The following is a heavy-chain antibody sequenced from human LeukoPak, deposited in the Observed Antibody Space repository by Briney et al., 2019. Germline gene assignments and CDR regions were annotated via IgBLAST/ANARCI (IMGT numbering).Heavy chain of an antibody. V-gene: IGHV3-21*01. CDR1: GFTLSSYT. J-gene: IGHJ6*02. D-gene: IGHD3-3*01. Sequence: GGSLRLSCAASGFTLSSYTMNWVRQAPGKGLEWVSSIGTSTTYIYYADSVKGRFTISRDNAKNSLYLQMNSLRAEDTAVYYCARGWSYGMDVWGQGTTVTVSS. CDR2: IGTSTTYI. CDR3: ARGWSYGMDV.